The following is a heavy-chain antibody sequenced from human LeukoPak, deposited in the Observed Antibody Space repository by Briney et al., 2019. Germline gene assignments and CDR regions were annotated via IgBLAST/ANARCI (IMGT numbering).Heavy chain of an antibody. CDR1: GGTISSYY. Sequence: SETLSLTCTVSGGTISSYYWSWIRQPPRKGLEWIGSIYNSGSTNYNRSLKSRVTISVDTSKKQFSLNLSSVTAADTAVYYCASHWGYCSSPSSLNYYYHIDVWGKGTTVTVSS. CDR2: IYNSGST. D-gene: IGHD2-2*01. CDR3: ASHWGYCSSPSSLNYYYHIDV. J-gene: IGHJ6*03. V-gene: IGHV4-4*09.